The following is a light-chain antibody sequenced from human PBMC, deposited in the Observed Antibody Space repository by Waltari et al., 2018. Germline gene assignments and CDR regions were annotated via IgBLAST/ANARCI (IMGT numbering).Light chain of an antibody. J-gene: IGLJ2*01. CDR1: SSDVGGYEY. CDR2: DVS. V-gene: IGLV2-14*01. Sequence: SALTQPDSVSGSPGQSITISCTGVSSDVGGYEYVSWYQQHPGKAPKLIIYDVSNRPSGVSNRFSGSKSGSSASLTISGLQAEDEADYYCSSYTSSTTGIFGGGTKLTVL. CDR3: SSYTSSTTGI.